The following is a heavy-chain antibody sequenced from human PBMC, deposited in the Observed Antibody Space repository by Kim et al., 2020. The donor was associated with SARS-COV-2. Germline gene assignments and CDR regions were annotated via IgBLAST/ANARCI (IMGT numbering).Heavy chain of an antibody. Sequence: YADPVKARFTIPSDNSKDTQYLQMNSLSAEDTAVYYCAKDPPPHTSGWYKWGQGTLVTVSS. CDR3: AKDPPPHTSGWYK. D-gene: IGHD6-19*01. J-gene: IGHJ4*02. V-gene: IGHV3-23*01.